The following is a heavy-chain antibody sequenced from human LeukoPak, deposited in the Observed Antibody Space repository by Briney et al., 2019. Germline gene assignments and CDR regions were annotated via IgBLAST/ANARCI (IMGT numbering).Heavy chain of an antibody. D-gene: IGHD1-1*01. Sequence: PGGSLRLSCAASGFTFSSYGMHWVRQAPGKGLEWVAFIRYDGSNKYYADSVKGRFTISRDNSKNTLYLQMNSLRAEDTAVYYCARQLERYSDYWGQGTLVTVSS. CDR2: IRYDGSNK. V-gene: IGHV3-30*02. J-gene: IGHJ4*02. CDR1: GFTFSSYG. CDR3: ARQLERYSDY.